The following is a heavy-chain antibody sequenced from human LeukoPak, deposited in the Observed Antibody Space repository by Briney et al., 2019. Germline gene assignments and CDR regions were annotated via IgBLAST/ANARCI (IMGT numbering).Heavy chain of an antibody. CDR1: GFTLGDYA. Sequence: GGSLRLSCTASGFTLGDYAMSWVRQAPGKGLEWVGFIRSKVYGGTTEYAASVKGRFTISRDDSKSIAYLQMNSLKTEDTAVYFCTRDLRQQQGTYYFDYWGQGTLVTVSS. V-gene: IGHV3-49*04. CDR3: TRDLRQQQGTYYFDY. D-gene: IGHD6-13*01. J-gene: IGHJ4*02. CDR2: IRSKVYGGTT.